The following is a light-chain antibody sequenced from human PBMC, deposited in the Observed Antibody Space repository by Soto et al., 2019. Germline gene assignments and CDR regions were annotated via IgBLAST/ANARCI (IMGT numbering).Light chain of an antibody. Sequence: QSVLTQPRSVSGFPGQSVTIYCTGTNSDVGGYDYVSWYRQHPGKAPKLLIYDLIKRPSGVPDRFSGSKSGNTAYLTISGLQAEDEADYHCCSYAGSDIVILGGGTKLTVL. CDR3: CSYAGSDIVI. CDR2: DLI. CDR1: NSDVGGYDY. V-gene: IGLV2-11*01. J-gene: IGLJ2*01.